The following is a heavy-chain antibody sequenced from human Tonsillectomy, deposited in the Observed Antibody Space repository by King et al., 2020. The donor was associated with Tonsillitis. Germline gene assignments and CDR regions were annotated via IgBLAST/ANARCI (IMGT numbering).Heavy chain of an antibody. Sequence: QLVQSGAEVKKPGASVKVSCKASGYTLTDYYMHWVRQAPGPGLEWMGWINAKSGGTNYAQKIQGSVTMTRDTSISTAYMELSRGRSDDTAVYYWARDPSRGAATADDAFDIWGQGTMVTVS. CDR2: INAKSGGT. J-gene: IGHJ3*02. D-gene: IGHD6-13*01. V-gene: IGHV1-2*02. CDR3: ARDPSRGAATADDAFDI. CDR1: GYTLTDYY.